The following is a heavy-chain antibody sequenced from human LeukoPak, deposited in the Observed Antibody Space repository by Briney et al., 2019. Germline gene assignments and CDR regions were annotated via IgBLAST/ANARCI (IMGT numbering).Heavy chain of an antibody. CDR3: AKGHMVRGVTIFDY. J-gene: IGHJ4*02. CDR1: GFTFSSYA. Sequence: PGGSLRLSCAASGFTFSSYAMSWVRQAPGKGLEWVSAISGSGGSTYYADSVKGRFTVSRDNSKNTLYLQMNSLRAEDTAVYYCAKGHMVRGVTIFDYWGQGTLVTVSS. CDR2: ISGSGGST. V-gene: IGHV3-23*01. D-gene: IGHD3-10*01.